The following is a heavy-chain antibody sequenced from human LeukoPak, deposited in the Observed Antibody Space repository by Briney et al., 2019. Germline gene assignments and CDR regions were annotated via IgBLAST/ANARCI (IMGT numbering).Heavy chain of an antibody. CDR3: TAGGSDTYYTSSSDY. CDR1: GFTVTNAY. Sequence: GGPLRLSCAASGFTVTNAYMSWVRQAPGKGLAWVGRVKSKSDGGTTDYAAPVKGRFTISRDDSRNTLYLQMNSLKTEDTAVYYCTAGGSDTYYTSSSDYWGQGTLVTVSS. J-gene: IGHJ4*02. CDR2: VKSKSDGGTT. V-gene: IGHV3-15*01. D-gene: IGHD3-10*01.